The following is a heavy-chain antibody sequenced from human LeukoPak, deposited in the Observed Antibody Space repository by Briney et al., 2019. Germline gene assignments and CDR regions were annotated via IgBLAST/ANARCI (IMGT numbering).Heavy chain of an antibody. V-gene: IGHV3-33*03. CDR3: AKDMRVLD. J-gene: IGHJ4*02. D-gene: IGHD3-16*02. Sequence: GGSLRLSCVASGFTFDTYGMHWVRQAPGKGLEWVGVIWYDGINKFYGDSVKGRFTISRDNSKNTLYLQMNSLRREDSAVYCCAKDMRVLDWGQGTLVTVSS. CDR2: IWYDGINK. CDR1: GFTFDTYG.